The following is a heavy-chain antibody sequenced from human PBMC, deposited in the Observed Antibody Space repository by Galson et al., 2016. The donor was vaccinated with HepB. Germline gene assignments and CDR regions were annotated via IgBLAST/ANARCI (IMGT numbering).Heavy chain of an antibody. J-gene: IGHJ4*02. V-gene: IGHV3-53*01. D-gene: IGHD4-17*01. CDR1: GFTVSSNY. Sequence: SLRLSCAASGFTVSSNYMSWVRQAPGKGLEWVSVIYSGGSTYYADSVQGRFTISRDNSKNTLYLQMNSLRAEDTAVYYCARGTYGDYGAVDYWGQGTLVTVSS. CDR3: ARGTYGDYGAVDY. CDR2: IYSGGST.